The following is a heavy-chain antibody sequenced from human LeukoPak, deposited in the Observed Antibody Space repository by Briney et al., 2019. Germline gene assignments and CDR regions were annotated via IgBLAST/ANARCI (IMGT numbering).Heavy chain of an antibody. Sequence: ASVKVSCKASGYTFTSYDINWVRQATGQGLEWMGWMNPNSGNTGHAQKFQGRVTITRNTSISTAYMELSSLRSEDTAVYYCARGPTIFGVVIIQGDAFDIWGQGTMVTVSS. V-gene: IGHV1-8*03. CDR2: MNPNSGNT. CDR1: GYTFTSYD. J-gene: IGHJ3*02. CDR3: ARGPTIFGVVIIQGDAFDI. D-gene: IGHD3-3*01.